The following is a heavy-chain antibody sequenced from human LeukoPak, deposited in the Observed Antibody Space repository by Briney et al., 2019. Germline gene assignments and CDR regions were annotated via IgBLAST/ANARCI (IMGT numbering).Heavy chain of an antibody. CDR3: AKDIREQWLVSSGDY. CDR1: GFTFSSYV. J-gene: IGHJ4*02. V-gene: IGHV3-23*01. Sequence: GGSLRLSCAASGFTFSSYVMSWVRQAPGKGLEWVSAISGSGGSTYYADSVKGRFTISRDNSKNTLYLQMNSLRAEDTAVYYCAKDIREQWLVSSGDYWGQGTLVTVSS. D-gene: IGHD6-19*01. CDR2: ISGSGGST.